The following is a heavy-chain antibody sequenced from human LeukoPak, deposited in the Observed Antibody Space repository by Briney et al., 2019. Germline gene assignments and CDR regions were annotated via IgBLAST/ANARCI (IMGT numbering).Heavy chain of an antibody. CDR3: ARHPLWPSDWFDP. Sequence: SETLSLTCAVYGGSFSGYYWSWIRQPPGKGLEWIGEINHSGSTYYNPSLKSRVTISVDTSKNQFSPKLSSVTAADTAVYYCARHPLWPSDWFDPWGQGTLVTVSS. D-gene: IGHD2-21*01. V-gene: IGHV4-34*01. CDR1: GGSFSGYY. J-gene: IGHJ5*02. CDR2: INHSGST.